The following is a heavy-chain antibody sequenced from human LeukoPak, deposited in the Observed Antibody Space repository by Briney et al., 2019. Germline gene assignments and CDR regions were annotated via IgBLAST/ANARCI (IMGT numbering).Heavy chain of an antibody. CDR1: GGTFRSYA. Sequence: GSSVKVSCKASGGTFRSYAINWVRQAPGKGLEWMGVTTPIFGSAEYAQKFQGRVTVTTDESTSTGYMEMSSLRSDDTAVYYCAGALFHYHSSAYAMEGYGFWGQGTMVTVS. V-gene: IGHV1-69*05. D-gene: IGHD3-22*01. CDR3: AGALFHYHSSAYAMEGYGF. CDR2: TTPIFGSA. J-gene: IGHJ3*01.